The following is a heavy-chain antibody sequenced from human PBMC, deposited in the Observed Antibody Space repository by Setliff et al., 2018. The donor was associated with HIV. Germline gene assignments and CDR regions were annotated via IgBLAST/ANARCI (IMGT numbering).Heavy chain of an antibody. CDR2: INPNSGGT. J-gene: IGHJ3*01. CDR1: GYTFTGYH. D-gene: IGHD4-17*01. V-gene: IGHV1-2*02. Sequence: ASVKVSCKASGYTFTGYHMHWVRQAPGQGLEWMGWINPNSGGTNYSQKFRGRVTMTRDTSISKAYMELSRLRSDDTAVYYCARAPYGDYGINFNAFDLWGQGTLVTVSS. CDR3: ARAPYGDYGINFNAFDL.